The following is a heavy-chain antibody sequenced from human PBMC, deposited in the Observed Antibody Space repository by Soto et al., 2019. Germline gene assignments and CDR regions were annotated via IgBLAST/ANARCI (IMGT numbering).Heavy chain of an antibody. V-gene: IGHV1-8*01. Sequence: QVQLVQSGAEVKKPGASVKVSCKASGYSFTSYDINWVRQATGQGLEWMGWMNPNSGSTDYAQRFQGRVTXNXYTSISTAYMELSSLRSEDTAVYYCARERTGATMTSWGQGTLVTVSS. D-gene: IGHD1-26*01. J-gene: IGHJ4*02. CDR2: MNPNSGST. CDR1: GYSFTSYD. CDR3: ARERTGATMTS.